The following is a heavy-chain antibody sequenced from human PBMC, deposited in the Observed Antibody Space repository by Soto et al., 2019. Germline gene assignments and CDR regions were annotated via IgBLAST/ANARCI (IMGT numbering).Heavy chain of an antibody. V-gene: IGHV1-18*01. D-gene: IGHD2-2*01. CDR2: ISAYNGNT. CDR3: ARDLGRSYCSSTWCPGGDY. J-gene: IGHJ4*02. Sequence: GASVKVSCKASGYTFTSYGISWVRQAPGQGLEWMGWISAYNGNTNYAQKLQGRVTMTTDTSTSTAHMELRSLRSDDTAVYYCARDLGRSYCSSTWCPGGDYWGQGTLVTVSS. CDR1: GYTFTSYG.